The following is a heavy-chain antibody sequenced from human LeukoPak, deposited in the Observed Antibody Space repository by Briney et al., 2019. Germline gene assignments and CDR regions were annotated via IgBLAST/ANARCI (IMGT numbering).Heavy chain of an antibody. CDR2: INPNSGGT. CDR1: GYTFTSYD. J-gene: IGHJ2*01. Sequence: EASVTVSFKASGYTFTSYDINWVRQATGQGLEWMGGINPNSGGTNYAQKFQGRVTMTRDTSISTAYMELSRLRSDDTAVYYCARDPRGDGYKKRTRYWYFDLWGRGTLVTVSS. CDR3: ARDPRGDGYKKRTRYWYFDL. D-gene: IGHD5-24*01. V-gene: IGHV1-2*02.